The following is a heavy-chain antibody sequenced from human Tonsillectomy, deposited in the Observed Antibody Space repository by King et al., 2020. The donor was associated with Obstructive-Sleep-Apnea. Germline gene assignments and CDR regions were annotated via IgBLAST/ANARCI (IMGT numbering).Heavy chain of an antibody. D-gene: IGHD2-15*01. J-gene: IGHJ6*02. Sequence: QLQESGPGLVKPSETLSLTCTVSGGSISSSSYYWGWIRQPPGKGLEWIGNIYYSGSTYYNPSLKSRVTISVDTSKNQFSLKLSSVTAADTAVYYCASERDILVVAPADIYGMDVWGQGTTVTVSS. CDR1: GGSISSSSYY. CDR3: ASERDILVVAPADIYGMDV. CDR2: IYYSGST. V-gene: IGHV4-39*07.